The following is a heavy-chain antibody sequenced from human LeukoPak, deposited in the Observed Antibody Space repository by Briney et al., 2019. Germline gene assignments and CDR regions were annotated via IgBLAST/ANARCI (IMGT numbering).Heavy chain of an antibody. CDR1: GGSISSSSYY. J-gene: IGHJ6*03. V-gene: IGHV4-39*07. Sequence: PSETLSLTCTVSGGSISSSSYYWGWIRQPPGKGLEWIGSIYYSGSTNYNPSLKSRVTISVDTSKNQFSLKLSSVTAADTAVYYCARGQRYDFWSGYFGYYYYMDVWGKGTTVTVSS. D-gene: IGHD3-3*01. CDR2: IYYSGST. CDR3: ARGQRYDFWSGYFGYYYYMDV.